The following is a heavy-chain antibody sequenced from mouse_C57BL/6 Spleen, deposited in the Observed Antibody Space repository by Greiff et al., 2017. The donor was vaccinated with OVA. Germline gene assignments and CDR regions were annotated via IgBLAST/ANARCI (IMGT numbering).Heavy chain of an antibody. Sequence: VQLQQSGPELVKPGASVKISCKASGYTFTDYYMNWVKQSHGKSLEWIGDINPNNGGTSYNQKFKGKATLTVDKSSSTAYMELRSLTSEDSAVYYCARSGGRGYFDYWGQGTTLTVSS. J-gene: IGHJ2*01. CDR3: ARSGGRGYFDY. CDR2: INPNNGGT. CDR1: GYTFTDYY. V-gene: IGHV1-26*01.